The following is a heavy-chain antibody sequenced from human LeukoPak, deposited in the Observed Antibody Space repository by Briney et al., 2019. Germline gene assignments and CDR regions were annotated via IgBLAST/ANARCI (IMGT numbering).Heavy chain of an antibody. CDR2: ISSGGTYE. Sequence: GGSLRLSCAASGFTFSNYAMHWVRQAPGKGLEWVSLISSGGTYEYYADSVKGRFTISRDNSKNTLYLQLNSLRAEDTAVYYCARDSTYYYDSGSSGPHYFDNWGQGTLVTVFS. CDR1: GFTFSNYA. CDR3: ARDSTYYYDSGSSGPHYFDN. J-gene: IGHJ4*02. V-gene: IGHV3-30*01. D-gene: IGHD3-10*01.